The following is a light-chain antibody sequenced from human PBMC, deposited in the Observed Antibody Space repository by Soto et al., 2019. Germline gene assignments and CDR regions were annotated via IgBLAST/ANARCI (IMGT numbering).Light chain of an antibody. J-gene: IGLJ1*01. Sequence: QLVLTQPPSASGTPGQRVTISCSGGSSNIGSNPVNLYQQLTGAAPKLLSYINNQRPSGVPDRLSGSKSGTSASLAIGGLQSGDEADYYCAEWDDSLNRDVFGSGTKLTVL. CDR1: SSNIGSNP. CDR2: INN. CDR3: AEWDDSLNRDV. V-gene: IGLV1-44*01.